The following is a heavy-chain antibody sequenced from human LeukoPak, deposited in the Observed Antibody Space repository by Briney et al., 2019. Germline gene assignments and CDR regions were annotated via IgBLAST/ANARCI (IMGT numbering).Heavy chain of an antibody. V-gene: IGHV4-59*01. CDR2: IYYSGST. J-gene: IGHJ3*02. CDR3: AGHHVDTAMVTDAFDI. CDR1: GGSISSYY. D-gene: IGHD5-18*01. Sequence: KSSETLSLTCTVAGGSISSYYWSWLRQPPGKGLEWIGYIYYSGSTNYNPSLKSRVTISVDTSKNQFSLKLSSVTAADTAVYYCAGHHVDTAMVTDAFDIWGQGTMVTVSS.